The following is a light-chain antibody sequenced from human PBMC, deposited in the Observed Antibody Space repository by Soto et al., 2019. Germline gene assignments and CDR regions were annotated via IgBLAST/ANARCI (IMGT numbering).Light chain of an antibody. V-gene: IGKV3-15*01. CDR3: QQYYSTPRT. CDR2: GAS. CDR1: QSISDT. J-gene: IGKJ1*01. Sequence: EIVMTQSPATLSVSPGGRATLSCRASQSISDTLAWYQQKPGQAPRLLIYGASRRATGFPARFSGSGSGTDFTLTISSLQAEDVAVYYCQQYYSTPRTFGQGTKVDIK.